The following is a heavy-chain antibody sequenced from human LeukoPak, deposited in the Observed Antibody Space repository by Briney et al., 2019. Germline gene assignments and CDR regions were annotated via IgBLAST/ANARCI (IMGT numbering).Heavy chain of an antibody. CDR2: ISGSGGNI. CDR1: GFTFSSYA. J-gene: IGHJ4*02. D-gene: IGHD6-19*01. Sequence: PGGSLRLSCAASGFTFSSYAMSWVRQAPGKGLEWVSAISGSGGNIYYVDSVKGRFTISRVNSKNTLYLQMNSLRAEDTAVYYCAKSRGIAVAGTSYYFDYWGQGTLVTVSS. V-gene: IGHV3-23*01. CDR3: AKSRGIAVAGTSYYFDY.